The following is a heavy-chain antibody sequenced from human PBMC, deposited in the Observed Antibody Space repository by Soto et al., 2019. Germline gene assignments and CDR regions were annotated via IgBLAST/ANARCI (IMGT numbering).Heavy chain of an antibody. J-gene: IGHJ4*02. D-gene: IGHD1-1*01. Sequence: GGSLRLSCAASGFTLGNYWMHWVRQAPGKGLVWVSRINDYGTTINYAESVEGRFIISRDDAKSEVYLQMNNLRAEDSAVYYCARGGLEPFDYWGQGALVTVSS. CDR3: ARGGLEPFDY. V-gene: IGHV3-74*01. CDR1: GFTLGNYW. CDR2: INDYGTTI.